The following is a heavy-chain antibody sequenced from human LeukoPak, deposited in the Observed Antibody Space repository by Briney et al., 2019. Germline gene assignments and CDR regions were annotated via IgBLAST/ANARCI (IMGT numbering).Heavy chain of an antibody. Sequence: PGRSLRLSCAASGFTFSSYGMHWVRQAPGKGLGWVAVISYDGSNKYYADSVKGRFTISRDNSKNTLYLQMNSLRAEDTAVYYCAKLSVEARLSYDSSGYGAFDIWGQGTMVTVSS. V-gene: IGHV3-30*18. D-gene: IGHD3-22*01. J-gene: IGHJ3*02. CDR2: ISYDGSNK. CDR1: GFTFSSYG. CDR3: AKLSVEARLSYDSSGYGAFDI.